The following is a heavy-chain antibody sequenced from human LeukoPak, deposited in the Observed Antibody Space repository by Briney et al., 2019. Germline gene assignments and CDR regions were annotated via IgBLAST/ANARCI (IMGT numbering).Heavy chain of an antibody. Sequence: PGGSLRLSCAASGFTFSRYWMSWVREAPGKGVEGVANIKQDGSEKYYVDSVKGRFTIYRDNAKNPLYLQMNRLRAEDTAVYYCARVSWHDYGGNWELDYWGQGTLVTVSS. CDR1: GFTFSRYW. CDR2: IKQDGSEK. V-gene: IGHV3-7*01. J-gene: IGHJ4*02. CDR3: ARVSWHDYGGNWELDY. D-gene: IGHD4-23*01.